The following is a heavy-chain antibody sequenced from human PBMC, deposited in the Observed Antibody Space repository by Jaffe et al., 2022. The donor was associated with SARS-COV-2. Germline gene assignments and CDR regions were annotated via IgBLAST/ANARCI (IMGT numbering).Heavy chain of an antibody. Sequence: EVQLVESGGGLVQPGGSLRLSCAASGFTFSSYEMNWVRQAPGKGLEWVSYISSSGSTIYYADSVKGRFTISRDNAKNSLYLQMNSLRAEDTAVYYCARALGATHYYYYGMDVWGQGTTVTVSS. CDR1: GFTFSSYE. CDR2: ISSSGSTI. D-gene: IGHD1-26*01. CDR3: ARALGATHYYYYGMDV. V-gene: IGHV3-48*03. J-gene: IGHJ6*02.